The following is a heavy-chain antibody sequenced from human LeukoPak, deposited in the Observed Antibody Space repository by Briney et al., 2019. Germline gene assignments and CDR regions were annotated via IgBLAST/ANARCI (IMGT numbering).Heavy chain of an antibody. CDR3: APIQGWYGEGCFDS. Sequence: GGSLRLSCAASGVTVSTIYMGWVRQAPGKGLDWVSVIYPDGKAYYAESVKGRFTISRDSSENTLFLQMNSLRAEDTAVYYCAPIQGWYGEGCFDSWGQGTLVTVSS. J-gene: IGHJ4*02. D-gene: IGHD3-10*01. CDR2: IYPDGKA. CDR1: GVTVSTIY. V-gene: IGHV3-53*01.